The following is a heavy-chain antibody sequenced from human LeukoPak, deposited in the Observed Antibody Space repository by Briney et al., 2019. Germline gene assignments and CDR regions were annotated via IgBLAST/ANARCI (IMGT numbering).Heavy chain of an antibody. J-gene: IGHJ4*02. CDR1: GGTFSSYA. CDR3: ARDLGSYDSSGYPYSTFDY. Sequence: SVKVSCKASGGTFSSYAISWVRQAPGQGLEWMGGIIPIFGTANYAQKFQGRVTITADKSTSTAYMELSSLRSEDTAVYYCARDLGSYDSSGYPYSTFDYWGQGTLVTVSS. V-gene: IGHV1-69*06. CDR2: IIPIFGTA. D-gene: IGHD3-22*01.